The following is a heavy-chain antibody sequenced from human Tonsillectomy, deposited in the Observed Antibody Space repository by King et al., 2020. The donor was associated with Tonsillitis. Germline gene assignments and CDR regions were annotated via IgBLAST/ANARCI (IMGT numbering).Heavy chain of an antibody. J-gene: IGHJ4*02. D-gene: IGHD1-26*01. CDR2: IKQDGSEK. V-gene: IGHV3-7*01. Sequence: VQLVESGGGLVQPGGSLRLSCAASGFSFSRFWMSWVRQAPGKGLEWVANIKQDGSEKNYVDSVKGRLTISRDNAKNSLYLHMNSLRAEDTAVYYCARGGLLKDYFDYWGQGTLVTVSS. CDR3: ARGGLLKDYFDY. CDR1: GFSFSRFW.